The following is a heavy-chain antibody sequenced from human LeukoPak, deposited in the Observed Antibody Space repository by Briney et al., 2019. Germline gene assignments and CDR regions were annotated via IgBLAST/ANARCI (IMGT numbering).Heavy chain of an antibody. V-gene: IGHV4-4*07. J-gene: IGHJ4*02. CDR1: SGSINSYF. CDR2: IYTTGNT. CDR3: ARHGYTASHYFLDY. D-gene: IGHD3-16*01. Sequence: TSETLSLTCTVSSGSINSYFWGWVRQPAGRGLEWIGRIYTTGNTHYNPSLKSRLTMSIDTSKRQFSLNLRSVTAADTAIYYCARHGYTASHYFLDYWSEGTLVTVSS.